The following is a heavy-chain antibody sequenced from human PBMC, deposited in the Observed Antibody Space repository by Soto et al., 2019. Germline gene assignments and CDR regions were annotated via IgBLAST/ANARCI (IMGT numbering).Heavy chain of an antibody. V-gene: IGHV3-23*01. J-gene: IGHJ6*03. Sequence: GGSLRLSCAASGFTFSSYAMSWVRQAPGKGLEWVSAISGSGGSTYYADSVKGRFTISRDNSKNTLYLQMNSLRAEDTAVYYCAKGGYEDCSSTSCYGMWGYYYYYYMDVWGKGTTVTVSS. CDR3: AKGGYEDCSSTSCYGMWGYYYYYYMDV. D-gene: IGHD2-2*01. CDR2: ISGSGGST. CDR1: GFTFSSYA.